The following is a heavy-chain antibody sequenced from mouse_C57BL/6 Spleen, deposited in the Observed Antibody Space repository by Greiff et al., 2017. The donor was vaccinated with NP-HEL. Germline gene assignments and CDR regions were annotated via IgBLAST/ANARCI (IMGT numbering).Heavy chain of an antibody. CDR1: GFSLTSYG. J-gene: IGHJ2*01. V-gene: IGHV2-2*01. CDR3: ARTQVRLVYFDY. D-gene: IGHD2-4*01. Sequence: VQLKQSGPGLVQPSQSLSITCTVSGFSLTSYGVHWVRQSPGKGLEWLGEIWSGGSTDYNAAFISRLSISKNNSKSEVFIKMNRLQADDTAIYYCARTQVRLVYFDYWGQGTTLTVSS. CDR2: IWSGGST.